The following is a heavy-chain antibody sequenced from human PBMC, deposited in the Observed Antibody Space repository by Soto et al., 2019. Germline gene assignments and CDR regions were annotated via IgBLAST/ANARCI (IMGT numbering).Heavy chain of an antibody. CDR1: GGSISSGGYY. V-gene: IGHV4-31*03. CDR3: ARDRGAAARPWFDP. CDR2: IYYSGST. D-gene: IGHD6-13*01. J-gene: IGHJ5*02. Sequence: PSETLSLTCTVSGGSISSGGYYWSWIRQHPGKGLEWIGYIYYSGSTYYNPSLKSRVTISVDTSKNQFSLKLSSVTAADTAVYYCARDRGAAARPWFDPWGQGTLVTVS.